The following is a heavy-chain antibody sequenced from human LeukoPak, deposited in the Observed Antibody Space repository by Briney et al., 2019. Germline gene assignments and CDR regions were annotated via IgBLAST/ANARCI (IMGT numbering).Heavy chain of an antibody. Sequence: SETLSLTCAVYGGSFSDYYWSWIRQPPGKGLEWIGEINHSGSTNYNPSLKSRVTISVDTSKNQFSLKLSSVTAADTAVYYCARGPGGYSYGHLADYWGQGTLVTVSS. J-gene: IGHJ4*02. D-gene: IGHD5-18*01. CDR1: GGSFSDYY. CDR3: ARGPGGYSYGHLADY. V-gene: IGHV4-34*01. CDR2: INHSGST.